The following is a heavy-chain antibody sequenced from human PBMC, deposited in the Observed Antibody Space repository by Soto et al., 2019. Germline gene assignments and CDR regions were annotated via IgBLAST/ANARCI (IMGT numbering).Heavy chain of an antibody. V-gene: IGHV1-18*01. CDR2: ISAYNGNT. Sequence: GASVKVSCTASGYTFTSYGISWVRQAPGQGLEWMGWISAYNGNTNYAQKLQGRVTMTTDTSTSTAYMELRSLRSDDTAVYYCARDPTLEWLFVYYGMDVWGQGTTVTVSS. D-gene: IGHD3-3*01. J-gene: IGHJ6*02. CDR1: GYTFTSYG. CDR3: ARDPTLEWLFVYYGMDV.